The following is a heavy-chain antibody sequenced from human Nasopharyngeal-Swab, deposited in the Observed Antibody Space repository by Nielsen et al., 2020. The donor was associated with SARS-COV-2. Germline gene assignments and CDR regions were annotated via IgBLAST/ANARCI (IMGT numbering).Heavy chain of an antibody. D-gene: IGHD3-9*01. V-gene: IGHV4-61*06. J-gene: IGHJ6*03. CDR3: ATAANYDILTGYYSYYYYMDV. Sequence: WIRQPPGKGLEWIGYIYYSGSTNYNPSLKSRVTISVDTSKNQFSLKLSSVTAADTAVYYCATAANYDILTGYYSYYYYMDVWGKRTTVTVSS. CDR2: IYYSGST.